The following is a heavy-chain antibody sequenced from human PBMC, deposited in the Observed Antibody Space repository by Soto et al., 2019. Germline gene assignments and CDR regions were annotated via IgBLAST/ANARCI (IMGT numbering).Heavy chain of an antibody. V-gene: IGHV6-1*01. D-gene: IGHD2-21*02. CDR1: GNSFSSNSAA. CDR2: TYYRSKWYN. J-gene: IGHJ3*02. Sequence: PXHALSLTFAISGNSFSSNSAAWNWIRQSPSRGLEWLGRTYYRSKWYNDYSVSVKSRITINPDTSKNQFSLQLNSVTPEDTAVYYCARTQNGGNSGAFDIWGQGTMVTGSS. CDR3: ARTQNGGNSGAFDI.